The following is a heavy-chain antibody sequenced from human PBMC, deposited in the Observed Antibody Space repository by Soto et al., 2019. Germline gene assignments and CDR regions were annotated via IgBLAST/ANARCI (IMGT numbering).Heavy chain of an antibody. CDR1: GFTFTNYY. CDR2: INPSGGGT. J-gene: IGHJ4*02. V-gene: IGHV1-46*01. D-gene: IGHD1-1*01. Sequence: QVQLVQSGAEVKKPGASVKVSCKASGFTFTNYYIHWVRQAPGQGLEWMGLINPSGGGTFYAQKFQGRVTVTRDTSTGKVYMELSNLRSEDTAVDFCARDSGDTTLRQWGRSFHYWGQGTLVTVSS. CDR3: ARDSGDTTLRQWGRSFHY.